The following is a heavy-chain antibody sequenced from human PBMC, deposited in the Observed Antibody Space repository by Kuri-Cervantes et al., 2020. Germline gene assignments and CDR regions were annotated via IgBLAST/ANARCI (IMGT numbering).Heavy chain of an antibody. Sequence: GESLKISCAASGFTFSSYTMNWVRQAPGKGLEWISYIYGSSSTVYYADSVKGRFTISRDNAKNSLYLQMNSLRAEDTAVYYCAKDRNDVIYFDYWGQGTLVTVSS. D-gene: IGHD2/OR15-2a*01. CDR3: AKDRNDVIYFDY. CDR2: IYGSSSTV. J-gene: IGHJ4*02. CDR1: GFTFSSYT. V-gene: IGHV3-48*01.